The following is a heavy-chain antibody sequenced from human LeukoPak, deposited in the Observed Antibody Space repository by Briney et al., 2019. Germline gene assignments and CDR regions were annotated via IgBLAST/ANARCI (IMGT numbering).Heavy chain of an antibody. J-gene: IGHJ4*02. CDR1: GFTFSSYA. Sequence: GGSLRLSCAASGFTFSSYAMSWVRQAPGKGLEWVSTVSGSGDSTYYADSVKGRFTISGDNSKNTLYLQMNSLRAEDTAVYYCAKPPPDSSSWLFDFWGQGTLVTVSS. CDR3: AKPPPDSSSWLFDF. V-gene: IGHV3-23*01. CDR2: VSGSGDST. D-gene: IGHD6-13*01.